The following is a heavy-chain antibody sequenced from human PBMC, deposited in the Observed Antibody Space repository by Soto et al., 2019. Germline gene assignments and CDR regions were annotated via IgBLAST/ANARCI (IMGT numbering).Heavy chain of an antibody. V-gene: IGHV1-3*01. J-gene: IGHJ4*02. D-gene: IGHD1-1*01. CDR2: FNAGNGNT. Sequence: QVQLVQSGAEVKKPGASVKVSCKASGYTFTTSAMHWVRQAPGQGLEWMGWFNAGNGNTKYSQRFQDRVTITRDTSASTAYMELSSLRSEDTAVYYCARARTGTPNLAYWGQGTLVTVFS. CDR3: ARARTGTPNLAY. CDR1: GYTFTTSA.